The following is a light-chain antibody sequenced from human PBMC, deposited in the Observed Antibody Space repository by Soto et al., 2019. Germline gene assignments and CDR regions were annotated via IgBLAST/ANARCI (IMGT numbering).Light chain of an antibody. J-gene: IGLJ1*01. CDR2: EVT. CDR3: SSYRSSSTLAYV. V-gene: IGLV2-14*01. Sequence: SALTQPASVSGSPGQSITISCTGTSSDVGDYNYVSWYQQHPGKAPKLMIFEVTNRPSGVSNRFSGSKSGNTASLTISGLQAEDEADYYCSSYRSSSTLAYVFGTGTKLTVL. CDR1: SSDVGDYNY.